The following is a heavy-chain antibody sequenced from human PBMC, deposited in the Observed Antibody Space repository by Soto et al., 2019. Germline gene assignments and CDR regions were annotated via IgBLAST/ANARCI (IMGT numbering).Heavy chain of an antibody. CDR3: ARENYDVSGYFLDF. D-gene: IGHD3-22*01. Sequence: EVQLVESGGTLVQPGGSLRHSCAASGFTFSNYEMSWVRQAPGKGLEWVSYISTTSSHIYYADSVKGRFTISRDNAKNSLYLQMNSLRAEDTAVYHCARENYDVSGYFLDFWGQGTLVTVSS. CDR1: GFTFSNYE. V-gene: IGHV3-48*03. CDR2: ISTTSSHI. J-gene: IGHJ4*02.